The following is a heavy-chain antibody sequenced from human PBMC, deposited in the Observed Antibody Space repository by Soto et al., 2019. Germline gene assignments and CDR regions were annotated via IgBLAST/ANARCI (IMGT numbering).Heavy chain of an antibody. Sequence: SETLSLTCTVSGGSVSSGTYQWSWIRQSPGKGLEWIGYIHYTGNTNYNPSLKSRVSISVDTSKNHFSLKLSSVTAADTAVYYCARVTTVLRFDYWGQGTLVTVSS. CDR1: GGSVSSGTYQ. J-gene: IGHJ4*02. CDR3: ARVTTVLRFDY. D-gene: IGHD4-4*01. V-gene: IGHV4-61*03. CDR2: IHYTGNT.